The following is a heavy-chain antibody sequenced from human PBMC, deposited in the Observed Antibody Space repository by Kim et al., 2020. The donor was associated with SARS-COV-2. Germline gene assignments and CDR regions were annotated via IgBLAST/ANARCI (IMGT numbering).Heavy chain of an antibody. CDR3: ARGVASGDI. D-gene: IGHD2-15*01. CDR2: INHSGST. J-gene: IGHJ3*02. CDR1: GGSFSGYY. V-gene: IGHV4-34*01. Sequence: SETLSLTCAVYGGSFSGYYWSWIRQPPGKGLEWIGEINHSGSTNYNPSLKSRVTISVDTSKNQFSLKLSSVTAADTAVYYCARGVASGDIWGQGTMVTVSS.